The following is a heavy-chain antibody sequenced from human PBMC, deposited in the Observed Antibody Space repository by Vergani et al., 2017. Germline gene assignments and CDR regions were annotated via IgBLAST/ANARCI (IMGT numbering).Heavy chain of an antibody. CDR2: IYYSGST. D-gene: IGHD6-13*01. Sequence: VQLVESGGGLVPPGRSLRLSCAASGFSFGDYAMTWVRQAPGKGLEWIGSIYYSGSTYYNPSLKSRVTISVDTSKNQFSLKLSSVTAADTAVYYCARRVFDYYYYMDVWGKGTTVTVSS. CDR3: ARRVFDYYYYMDV. CDR1: GFSFGDYA. V-gene: IGHV4-30-2*03. J-gene: IGHJ6*03.